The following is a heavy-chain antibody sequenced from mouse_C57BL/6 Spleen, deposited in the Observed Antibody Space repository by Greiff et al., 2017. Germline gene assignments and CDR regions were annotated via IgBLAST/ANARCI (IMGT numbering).Heavy chain of an antibody. CDR2: IYPRSGNT. J-gene: IGHJ2*01. Sequence: VQLQQSGAELARPGASVKLSCKASGYTFTSYGISWVKQRTGQGLEWIGEIYPRSGNTYYNEKFKGKATLTADKSSSTAYMELRSLTSEDSAVYFCARPKGTTVVDYFDYWGQGTTLTVSS. CDR3: ARPKGTTVVDYFDY. D-gene: IGHD1-1*01. V-gene: IGHV1-81*01. CDR1: GYTFTSYG.